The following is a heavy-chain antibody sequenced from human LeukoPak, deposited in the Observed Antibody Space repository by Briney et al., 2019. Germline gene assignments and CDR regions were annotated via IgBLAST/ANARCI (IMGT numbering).Heavy chain of an antibody. V-gene: IGHV4-31*01. D-gene: IGHD3-10*01. Sequence: SQTLSLTCTVSGGSISSGGYYWSWIRQHPGKGLEWIGYIYYSGSTYYNPSLKSQVTISVDTSKNQFSLKLSSVTAADTAVYYCARGEYYYGSGSYSHWGQGTLVTVSS. J-gene: IGHJ4*02. CDR3: ARGEYYYGSGSYSH. CDR1: GGSISSGGYY. CDR2: IYYSGST.